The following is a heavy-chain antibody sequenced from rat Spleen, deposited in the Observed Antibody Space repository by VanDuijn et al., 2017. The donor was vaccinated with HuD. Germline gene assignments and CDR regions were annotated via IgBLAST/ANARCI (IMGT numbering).Heavy chain of an antibody. CDR1: GFTFSDYY. CDR2: ISYDGSRT. CDR3: ARHGTLGWYFDF. D-gene: IGHD4-6*01. J-gene: IGHJ1*01. V-gene: IGHV5-7*01. Sequence: EVQLVESGGGLVQPGRSMKLSCAASGFTFSDYYMAWVRQGPTKGLEWVATISYDGSRTYYRDSVKGRCTISRENAKSILYLQMDSLRSEDTATYYCARHGTLGWYFDFWGPGTMVTVSS.